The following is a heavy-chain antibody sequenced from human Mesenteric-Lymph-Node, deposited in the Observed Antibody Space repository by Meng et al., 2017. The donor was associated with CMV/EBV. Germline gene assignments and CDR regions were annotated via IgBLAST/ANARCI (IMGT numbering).Heavy chain of an antibody. CDR3: ARSLRVNFGFYSDY. CDR2: VDHSGST. J-gene: IGHJ4*02. D-gene: IGHD2-21*01. V-gene: IGHV4-39*01. Sequence: SVTLSLTCTVSGGSIRSSSYYWGWIRRPPGKGLEWLGEVDHSGSTYYNPSLKSRVTISGDASKNQFSLKLSSVTAADTAVYFCARSLRVNFGFYSDYWGQGTLVTVAS. CDR1: GGSIRSSSYY.